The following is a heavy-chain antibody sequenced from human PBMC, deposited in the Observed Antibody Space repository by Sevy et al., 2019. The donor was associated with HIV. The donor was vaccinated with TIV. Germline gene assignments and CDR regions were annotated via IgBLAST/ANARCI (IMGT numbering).Heavy chain of an antibody. J-gene: IGHJ4*02. CDR2: ISGGGGST. D-gene: IGHD1-1*01. Sequence: GGSLRLSCAASGFTFSSYAMSWVRQAPGKGLEWVSGISGGGGSTYYAASGKGRFTISRDNSKITLYLQMNSLRAEDTAVYYCAKERGVPWGAYYFDYWGQGTLVTVSS. V-gene: IGHV3-23*01. CDR1: GFTFSSYA. CDR3: AKERGVPWGAYYFDY.